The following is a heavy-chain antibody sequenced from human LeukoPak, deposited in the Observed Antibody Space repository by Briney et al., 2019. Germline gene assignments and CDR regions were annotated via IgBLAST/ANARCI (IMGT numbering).Heavy chain of an antibody. CDR2: IYYSGST. Sequence: SETLSLTCTVSGGSISSYHWSWIRQPPGKGLECIGYIYYSGSTNYNPSLKSRVTISVDTSKNQFSLKLSSVTAADTAVYYCARARNYYDSSDYYYEGDAFDIWAKGQWSPSLQ. J-gene: IGHJ3*02. CDR1: GGSISSYH. CDR3: ARARNYYDSSDYYYEGDAFDI. V-gene: IGHV4-59*01. D-gene: IGHD3-22*01.